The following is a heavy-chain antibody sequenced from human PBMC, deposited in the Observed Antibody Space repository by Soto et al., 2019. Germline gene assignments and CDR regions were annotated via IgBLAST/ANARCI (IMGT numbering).Heavy chain of an antibody. V-gene: IGHV3-21*01. D-gene: IGHD6-13*01. CDR2: ISSSSSYI. J-gene: IGHJ6*02. CDR3: ARDRTARSLSPWHYYYGMDV. Sequence: PGGSLRLSCAASGFTFSSYSMNWVRQAPGKGLEWVSSISSSSSYIYYADSVKGRFTISRDNAKNSLYLQMNSLRAEDTAVYYCARDRTARSLSPWHYYYGMDVWGQGTTVTVSS. CDR1: GFTFSSYS.